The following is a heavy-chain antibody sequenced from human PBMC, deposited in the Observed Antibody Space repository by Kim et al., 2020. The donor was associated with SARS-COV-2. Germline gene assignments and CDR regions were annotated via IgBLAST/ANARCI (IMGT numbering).Heavy chain of an antibody. CDR3: ARDQTQDSATTVNLYYYYGMDV. Sequence: ASVKVSCKASGYTFTSYYMHWVRQAPGQGLEWMGIINPSGGSTSYAQKFQGRVTMTRDTSTSTVYMELSSLRSEDTAVYYCARDQTQDSATTVNLYYYYGMDVWGQGTTVTVSS. V-gene: IGHV1-46*01. CDR2: INPSGGST. D-gene: IGHD4-17*01. J-gene: IGHJ6*02. CDR1: GYTFTSYY.